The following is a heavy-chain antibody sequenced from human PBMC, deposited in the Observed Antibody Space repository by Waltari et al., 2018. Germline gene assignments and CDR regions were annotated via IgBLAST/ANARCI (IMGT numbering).Heavy chain of an antibody. V-gene: IGHV4-39*07. CDR3: ARVGDRSYGCDY. CDR2: IYYSGST. Sequence: QLQLQESGPGLVKPSETLSLTCTVSGGSIRSSSYYWGWIRQPPGKGLEWIGSIYYSGSTYYNPSLKSRVTISVDTSKNQFSLKLSSVTAADTAVYYCARVGDRSYGCDYWGQGTLVTVSS. CDR1: GGSIRSSSYY. J-gene: IGHJ4*02. D-gene: IGHD1-26*01.